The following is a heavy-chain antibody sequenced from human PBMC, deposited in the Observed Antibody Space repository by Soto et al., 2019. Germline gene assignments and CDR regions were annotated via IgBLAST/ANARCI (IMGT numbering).Heavy chain of an antibody. Sequence: PSGTLSPTSPFLGGSVAGVFTYWAWIRRPPGKGLEWIGEMSHSGGTHFNPSLKSRVTISVDTSKNQFSLKMSSVTAADTALYYCARVERGTATTVVDAFDVWGPGTMVTVSS. CDR3: ARVERGTATTVVDAFDV. D-gene: IGHD1-1*01. CDR2: MSHSGGT. V-gene: IGHV4-34*01. J-gene: IGHJ3*01. CDR1: GGSVAGVFTY.